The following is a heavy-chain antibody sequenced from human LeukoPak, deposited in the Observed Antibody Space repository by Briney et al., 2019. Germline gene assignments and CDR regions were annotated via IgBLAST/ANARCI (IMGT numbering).Heavy chain of an antibody. Sequence: GGSLRLSCAASGFTFSSYRMSWVRQAPGKGLEWVANIKQDGSEKYYVDSVKGRFTISRDNAKNSLYLQMNSLRAEDTAVYYCARGVDKMATAFDYWGQGTLVTVSS. D-gene: IGHD5-24*01. CDR1: GFTFSSYR. J-gene: IGHJ4*02. CDR3: ARGVDKMATAFDY. V-gene: IGHV3-7*01. CDR2: IKQDGSEK.